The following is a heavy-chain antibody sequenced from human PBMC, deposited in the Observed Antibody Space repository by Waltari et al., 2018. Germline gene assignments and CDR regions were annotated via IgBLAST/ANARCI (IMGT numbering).Heavy chain of an antibody. CDR3: ARDRPARGQKTFDI. Sequence: EVQLVESGGGLVQHGGSLRLSCAALGFTFSSYSTNWARLAPGTGLEWVSYISSSSSTKYYADSVKGRFTISRENAKNSLYLQMNSLRDEDTAVYYCARDRPARGQKTFDIWGQGTMVTVSS. CDR1: GFTFSSYS. CDR2: ISSSSSTK. V-gene: IGHV3-48*02. J-gene: IGHJ3*02.